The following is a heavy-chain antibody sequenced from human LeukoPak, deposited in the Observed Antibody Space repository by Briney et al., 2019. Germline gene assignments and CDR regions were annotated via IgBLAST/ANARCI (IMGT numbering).Heavy chain of an antibody. CDR1: GGTFSSYA. CDR3: TAQTNGLSYYYYYMDV. V-gene: IGHV1-69*05. D-gene: IGHD2-8*01. CDR2: IIPIFGTA. Sequence: ASVKVSCTASGGTFSSYAISWVRQAPGQGLEWMGGIIPIFGTANYAQKFQGRVTITTDESTSTAYMELSSLRSEDTAVYYCTAQTNGLSYYYYYMDVWGKGTTATVSS. J-gene: IGHJ6*03.